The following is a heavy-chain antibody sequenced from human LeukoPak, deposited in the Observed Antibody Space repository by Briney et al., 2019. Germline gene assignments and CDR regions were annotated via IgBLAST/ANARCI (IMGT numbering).Heavy chain of an antibody. Sequence: PGGSLRLSCAASGFTFSSYAMSWDRQAPGKGLEWVSAISGSGGSTYYADSVKGRFTISRDNSKNTLYLQMNSLRAEDTAVYYCAKRGSGFGELLYLNFDYWGQGTLVTVSS. D-gene: IGHD3-10*01. CDR1: GFTFSSYA. CDR2: ISGSGGST. V-gene: IGHV3-23*01. CDR3: AKRGSGFGELLYLNFDY. J-gene: IGHJ4*02.